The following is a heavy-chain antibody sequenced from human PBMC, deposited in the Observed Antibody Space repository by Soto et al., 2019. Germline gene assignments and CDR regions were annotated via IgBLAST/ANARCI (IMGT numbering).Heavy chain of an antibody. D-gene: IGHD6-19*01. J-gene: IGHJ6*02. CDR3: VRDRTVGRGPVAGHPVGYYYAMDV. V-gene: IGHV1-69*13. CDR1: GGTFSSYA. CDR2: IIPIFGTA. Sequence: SVKVSCKASGGTFSSYAISWVRQAPGQELEWIGGIIPIFGTADYAQKFQGRVTITADESTSTAYMELSSLRAEDTALYFCVRDRTVGRGPVAGHPVGYYYAMDVWGQGTTVTVSS.